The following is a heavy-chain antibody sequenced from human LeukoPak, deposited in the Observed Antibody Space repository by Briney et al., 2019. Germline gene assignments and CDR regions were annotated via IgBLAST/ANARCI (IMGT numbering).Heavy chain of an antibody. V-gene: IGHV4-59*01. J-gene: IGHJ3*02. Sequence: SETLSLTCTVSGGSISNYYWNWIRQPPGKGLEWIGYIYYSGSTNYNPSLKSRVTISVDTSKNQFSLKLSSVTAADTAVYYCARGRPETGISYAFDIWGQGTMVTVSS. D-gene: IGHD6-13*01. CDR1: GGSISNYY. CDR2: IYYSGST. CDR3: ARGRPETGISYAFDI.